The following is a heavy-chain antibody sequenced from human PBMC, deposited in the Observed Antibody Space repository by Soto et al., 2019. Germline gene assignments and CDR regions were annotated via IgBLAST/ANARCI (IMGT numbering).Heavy chain of an antibody. J-gene: IGHJ6*02. CDR3: ARDQKKGYYYYGMDV. V-gene: IGHV4-4*02. CDR2: IYHSGST. CDR1: GGAISSYY. Sequence: SETLSLTCTVSGGAISSYYWSWVRQPPGKGLEWIGEIYHSGSTNYNPSLKSRVTISVDKSKNQFSLKLSSVTAADTAVYYCARDQKKGYYYYGMDVWGQGTTVTVSS.